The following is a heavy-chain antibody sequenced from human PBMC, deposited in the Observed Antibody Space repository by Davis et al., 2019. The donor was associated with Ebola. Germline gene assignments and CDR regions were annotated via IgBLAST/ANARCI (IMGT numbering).Heavy chain of an antibody. Sequence: SETLSLTCTVSGGSISSYYWSWIRQPPGKGLEWIGYIYYSGSTNYNPSLKSRVTISVDTSKNQFALKLSSVTAADTAVYYCARVDYDFWSGYYSQNWFDPWGQGTLVTVSS. CDR1: GGSISSYY. V-gene: IGHV4-59*01. CDR3: ARVDYDFWSGYYSQNWFDP. CDR2: IYYSGST. D-gene: IGHD3-3*01. J-gene: IGHJ5*02.